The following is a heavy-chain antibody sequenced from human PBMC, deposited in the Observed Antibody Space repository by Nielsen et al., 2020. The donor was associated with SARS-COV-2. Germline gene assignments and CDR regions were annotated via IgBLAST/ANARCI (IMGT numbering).Heavy chain of an antibody. CDR3: ARDSRGGSSHLFYYYGMDV. CDR1: GFTFSSYS. Sequence: EGSLRLSCAASGFTFSSYSMNWVRQAPGKGLEWVSSISSSSSYIYYADSVKGRFTISRDNAKNSLYLQMNSLRAEDTAVYYCARDSRGGSSHLFYYYGMDVWGQGTTVTVSS. D-gene: IGHD1-26*01. J-gene: IGHJ6*02. CDR2: ISSSSSYI. V-gene: IGHV3-21*01.